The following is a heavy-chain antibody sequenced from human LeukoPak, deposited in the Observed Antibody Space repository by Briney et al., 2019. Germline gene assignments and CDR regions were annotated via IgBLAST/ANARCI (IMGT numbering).Heavy chain of an antibody. J-gene: IGHJ4*02. CDR3: ARRATSNHYDSSGYFDY. V-gene: IGHV4-59*08. D-gene: IGHD3-22*01. CDR1: GGSISSYY. CDR2: IYYSGST. Sequence: SETLSLTCTVSGGSISSYYWSWIRQPPGKGLEWIGYIYYSGSTNYNPSLKSRVTISADTSKNQFSLKLSSVTAADTAVYYCARRATSNHYDSSGYFDYWGQGTLVTVSS.